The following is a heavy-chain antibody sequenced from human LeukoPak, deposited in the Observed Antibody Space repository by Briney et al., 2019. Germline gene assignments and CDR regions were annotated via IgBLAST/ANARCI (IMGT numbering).Heavy chain of an antibody. CDR2: MNPNSGNT. D-gene: IGHD2-8*01. J-gene: IGHJ4*02. V-gene: IGHV1-8*03. Sequence: ASVKVSCKASGYTFTSYDINWVRQATGQGLEWMGWMNPNSGNTGYAQKFQGRVTITRNTSISTAYMELSSLRSEDTAVYYCARATKMPYCTNGVCRKMYYFDYWGQGTLVTVSS. CDR1: GYTFTSYD. CDR3: ARATKMPYCTNGVCRKMYYFDY.